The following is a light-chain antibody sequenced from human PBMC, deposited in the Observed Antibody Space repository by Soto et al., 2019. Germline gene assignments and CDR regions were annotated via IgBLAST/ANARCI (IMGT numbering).Light chain of an antibody. J-gene: IGKJ1*01. V-gene: IGKV1-8*01. CDR3: PQYYSYST. CDR2: AAS. CDR1: QGISSY. Sequence: AIRMTQSPSSLSASTGDRVTITCRASQGISSYLAWYQQKPGKARKLLIYAASTLQSGVPSRFSGSGSGTDFTLTIICLQSEDFATYYCPQYYSYSTFGQGTKVEIK.